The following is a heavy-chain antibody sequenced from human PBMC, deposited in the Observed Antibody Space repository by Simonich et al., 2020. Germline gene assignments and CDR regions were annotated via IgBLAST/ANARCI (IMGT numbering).Heavy chain of an antibody. V-gene: IGHV1-69*09. Sequence: QVQLVQSGAEVKKPGSSVKVSCKASGGTFSSYAISCVRQAPGQGLEWMGGNIPSLGIANTAQKFKGRVTITADKSTSTADMELSSLRSEDTAVYYCARTNTMRELDTMVRGVDYFDYWGQGTLVTVSS. CDR1: GGTFSSYA. CDR2: NIPSLGIA. D-gene: IGHD3-10*01. CDR3: ARTNTMRELDTMVRGVDYFDY. J-gene: IGHJ4*02.